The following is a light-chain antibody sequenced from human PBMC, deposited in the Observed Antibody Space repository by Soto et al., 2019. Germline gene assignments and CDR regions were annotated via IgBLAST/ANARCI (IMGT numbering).Light chain of an antibody. V-gene: IGLV2-14*01. J-gene: IGLJ1*01. CDR3: SSYETSSILYV. CDR1: SSDVGRHNY. Sequence: QSVLTQPASVSGSPGQSITISCTGTSSDVGRHNYVSWYQQHQGKAPKLIVYEVTNRASGVSRRFSASKSGNTASLTISGLQAEDEPDYYCSSYETSSILYVFGTGTKVTVL. CDR2: EVT.